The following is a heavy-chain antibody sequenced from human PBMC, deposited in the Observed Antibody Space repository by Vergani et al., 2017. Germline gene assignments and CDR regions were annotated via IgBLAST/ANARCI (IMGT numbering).Heavy chain of an antibody. Sequence: QVQLVQSGAEVKKPGASVKVSCKASGYTFSGYYMHWVRQAPGQGLEWMGWINPNSGGTNYAQKVQGWVTLTRDTSISTAYMELSRLRSDDTAVYFCARSHGMYGSSFDYWGQGTLVTVSS. D-gene: IGHD6-6*01. CDR3: ARSHGMYGSSFDY. CDR1: GYTFSGYY. J-gene: IGHJ4*02. V-gene: IGHV1-2*04. CDR2: INPNSGGT.